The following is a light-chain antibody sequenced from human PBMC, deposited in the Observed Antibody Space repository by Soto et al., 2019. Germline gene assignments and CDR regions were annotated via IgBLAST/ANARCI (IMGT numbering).Light chain of an antibody. Sequence: QSALTQPRSVSGSPGQSVTISCTGTSSDVGGYNYVSWYQQHPGKAPKLMIYDVSKRPSGVPDRFSGSKSGNTASLTISGLQAEDEADYYCCSYANNAGTYQVFGTGTKLTVL. V-gene: IGLV2-11*01. CDR2: DVS. CDR1: SSDVGGYNY. J-gene: IGLJ1*01. CDR3: CSYANNAGTYQV.